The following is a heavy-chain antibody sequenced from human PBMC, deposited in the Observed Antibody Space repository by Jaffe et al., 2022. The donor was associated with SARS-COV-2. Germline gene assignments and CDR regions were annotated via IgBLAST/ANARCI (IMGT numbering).Heavy chain of an antibody. CDR3: AKGVGCSGGSCYGRFGGMDV. V-gene: IGHV3-23*01. CDR2: ISGSGGYT. CDR1: GFTFSSYV. D-gene: IGHD2-15*01. Sequence: EVQLLESGGGLVQPGGSLRLSCAASGFTFSSYVMSWVRQAPGKGLEWVSAISGSGGYTSYADSVKGRFTISRDNSKNTLYLQMNSLRAEDTAVYYCAKGVGCSGGSCYGRFGGMDVWGQGTTVTVSS. J-gene: IGHJ6*02.